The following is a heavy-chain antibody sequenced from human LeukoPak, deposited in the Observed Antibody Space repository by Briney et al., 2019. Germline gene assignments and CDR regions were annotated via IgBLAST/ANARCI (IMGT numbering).Heavy chain of an antibody. J-gene: IGHJ3*02. Sequence: SETLSLTCTVSGGSLSSYYWSWSRHPPRKRVEGMGHIYYSGGTNYNPSLKSRVTISVDTSKNQFSLKLSSVTAADTAVYYCARAPSYYGSGSSHSDAFDIWGQGTMVTVSS. CDR1: GGSLSSYY. D-gene: IGHD3-10*01. CDR2: IYYSGGT. CDR3: ARAPSYYGSGSSHSDAFDI. V-gene: IGHV4-59*01.